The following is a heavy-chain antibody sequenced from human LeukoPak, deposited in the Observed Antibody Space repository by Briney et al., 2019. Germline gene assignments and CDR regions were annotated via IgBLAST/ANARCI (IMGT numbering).Heavy chain of an antibody. CDR1: GFTFSSYA. J-gene: IGHJ6*02. Sequence: GRSLRLSCAASGFTFSSYAMSWVRQAPGKGLEWVSAISGSGGSTYYADSVMGRFTISRDDSKNTLYLQMNSLRAEDTAVYYCAEDLNDIVVVPAASPMDVWGQGTTVTVSS. CDR3: AEDLNDIVVVPAASPMDV. D-gene: IGHD2-2*01. V-gene: IGHV3-23*01. CDR2: ISGSGGST.